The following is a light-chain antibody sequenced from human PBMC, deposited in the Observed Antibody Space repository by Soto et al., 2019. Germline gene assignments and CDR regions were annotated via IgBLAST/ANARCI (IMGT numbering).Light chain of an antibody. V-gene: IGKV3-11*01. CDR2: DAS. Sequence: ETVLTQSPGTLSLSPGERATLSCRASQSVSSRLAWYQQKPGQAPRLLISDASNRATGIPARFSGSGSGTDFTLTISSLEPEDFAVYYCQERSNWPQITFGQGTRLEIK. CDR3: QERSNWPQIT. J-gene: IGKJ5*01. CDR1: QSVSSR.